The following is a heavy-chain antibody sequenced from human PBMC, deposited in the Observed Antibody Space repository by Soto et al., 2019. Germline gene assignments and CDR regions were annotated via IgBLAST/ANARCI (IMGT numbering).Heavy chain of an antibody. CDR1: GASISRYY. J-gene: IGHJ4*03. Sequence: SETLSLTCTVSGASISRYYWSWIRQSPGKGLEWIGYLYNTGSTIYNPSLKSRVTISVDTSKNQFSLKMNSVTAADTAVYYCARVLWGYWGVTCIPLRAGGHGPPVT. V-gene: IGHV4-59*01. CDR3: ARVLWGYWGVTCIPLRA. D-gene: IGHD2-21*01. CDR2: LYNTGST.